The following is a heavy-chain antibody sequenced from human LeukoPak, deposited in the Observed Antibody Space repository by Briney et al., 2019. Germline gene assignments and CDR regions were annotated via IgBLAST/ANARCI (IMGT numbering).Heavy chain of an antibody. D-gene: IGHD3-22*01. CDR2: IYYSGST. Sequence: PSETLSLTCTVSGGSISSSSYYWGWIRQPPGKGLEWIGSIYYSGSTYYNPSLKSRVTISVDTSKNQFSLKLSSVTAADTAVYYCARDSSGSSNWFDPWGQGTLATVSS. CDR3: ARDSSGSSNWFDP. J-gene: IGHJ5*02. CDR1: GGSISSSSYY. V-gene: IGHV4-39*02.